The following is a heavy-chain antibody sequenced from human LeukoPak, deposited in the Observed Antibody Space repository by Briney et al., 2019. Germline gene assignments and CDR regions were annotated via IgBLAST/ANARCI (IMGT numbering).Heavy chain of an antibody. D-gene: IGHD3-22*01. V-gene: IGHV4-34*01. CDR3: ARGKYYYDSSGYYRYDY. CDR2: INHSGST. J-gene: IGHJ4*02. Sequence: SETLSLTCTVSGGSISSYYWNWIRQPPGKGLEWIGEINHSGSTNYNPSLKSRVTISVDTSKNQFSLKLSSVTAADTAVYYCARGKYYYDSSGYYRYDYWGQGTLVTVSS. CDR1: GGSISSYY.